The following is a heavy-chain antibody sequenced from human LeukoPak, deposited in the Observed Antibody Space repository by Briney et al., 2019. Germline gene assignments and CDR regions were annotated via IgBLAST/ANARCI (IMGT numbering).Heavy chain of an antibody. CDR1: GYTFTGYY. D-gene: IGHD3-10*01. J-gene: IGHJ5*02. V-gene: IGHV1-2*02. Sequence: ASVKVSCKASGYTFTGYYLHWVRQAPGQGLEWMGWINPNSGGTNCAQEFQGRVTITRDTSISTAYMELSRLRSDDTAVYYCATEPDSGNWFDPWGQGTLVTVSS. CDR3: ATEPDSGNWFDP. CDR2: INPNSGGT.